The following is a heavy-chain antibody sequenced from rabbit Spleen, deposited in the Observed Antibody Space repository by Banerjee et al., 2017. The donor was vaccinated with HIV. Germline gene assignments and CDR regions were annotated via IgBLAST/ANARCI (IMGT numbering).Heavy chain of an antibody. V-gene: IGHV1S45*01. D-gene: IGHD4-1*01. CDR3: ARDLASVIGWNFNL. CDR1: GFDFSRYG. CDR2: IDTGSSGFS. Sequence: QEQLVETGGGLVQPGGSLTLSCKASGFDFSRYGMSWVRQAPGKGLEWIACIDTGSSGFSYFASWAKGRFTISRTSSTTVTLQMTSLTAADTATYFCARDLASVIGWNFNLWGQGTLVTVS. J-gene: IGHJ4*01.